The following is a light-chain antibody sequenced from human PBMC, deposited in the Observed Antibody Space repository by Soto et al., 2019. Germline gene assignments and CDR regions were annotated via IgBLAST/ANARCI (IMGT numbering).Light chain of an antibody. CDR1: SSDVGGDNF. CDR3: TSHAGSNNRV. Sequence: QSALTQPPSASGSPGQSVTISCTGTSSDVGGDNFVSWYQQHPGKAPKLIIYEVTKRPSGVPDRFSGSKSGNTASLTVSGLQADDEADYYCTSHAGSNNRVFGTGTKVTVL. V-gene: IGLV2-8*01. J-gene: IGLJ1*01. CDR2: EVT.